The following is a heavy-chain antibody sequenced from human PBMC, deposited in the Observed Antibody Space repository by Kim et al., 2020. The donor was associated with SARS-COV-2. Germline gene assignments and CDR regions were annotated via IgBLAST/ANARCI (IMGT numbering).Heavy chain of an antibody. CDR3: ARPGYSSSWSGFDP. D-gene: IGHD6-13*01. V-gene: IGHV3-74*01. CDR1: GFTFSSYW. CDR2: INSDGSST. J-gene: IGHJ5*02. Sequence: GGSLRLSCAASGFTFSSYWMHWVRQAPGKGLVWVSRINSDGSSTRYADSVKGRFTISRDNAKNTLYLQMNSLRAEDTAVYYCARPGYSSSWSGFDPWGQGTVVTVSS.